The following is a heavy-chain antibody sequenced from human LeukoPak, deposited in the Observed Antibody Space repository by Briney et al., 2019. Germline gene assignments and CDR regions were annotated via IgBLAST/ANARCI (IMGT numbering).Heavy chain of an antibody. D-gene: IGHD3-9*01. J-gene: IGHJ4*02. CDR2: IFPSGGEI. V-gene: IGHV3-21*04. Sequence: PGGSLRLSCEASGFTFSTFAMIWVRQPPGKGLEWVSSIFPSGGEIHYADSVKGRFTISRDNAKNSLYLQMNSLRAEDTALYYCAREGDILTGYYYFDYWGQGTLVTVSS. CDR3: AREGDILTGYYYFDY. CDR1: GFTFSTFA.